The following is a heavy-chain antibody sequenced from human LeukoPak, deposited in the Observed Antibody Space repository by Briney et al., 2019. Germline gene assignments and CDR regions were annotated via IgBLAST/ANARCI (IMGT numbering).Heavy chain of an antibody. V-gene: IGHV3-9*01. CDR2: ISWNSGSI. Sequence: GGSLRLSCAASGFTFDDYAMHWVRQAPGKGLEWVSGISWNSGSIGYADSVKGRFTISRDNAKNSPYLQMNSLRAEDTAVYYCAKGWYYYDSSGYYFWGQGTLVTVSS. D-gene: IGHD3-22*01. CDR1: GFTFDDYA. J-gene: IGHJ4*02. CDR3: AKGWYYYDSSGYYF.